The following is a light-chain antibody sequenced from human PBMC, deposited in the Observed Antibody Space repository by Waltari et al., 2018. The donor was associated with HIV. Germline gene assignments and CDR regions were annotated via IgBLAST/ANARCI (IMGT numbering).Light chain of an antibody. CDR3: QSADTSGTSVL. J-gene: IGLJ2*01. CDR2: KDT. Sequence: SSDLTQSPSLSVSPGQTAKITCSGDVLAKQFAFWYHRKPGQAPLLLIYKDTERPSKIPERSSASTSGTTVTLTISGVRAEDEAEYFCQSADTSGTSVLFGGGTTLTVL. CDR1: VLAKQF. V-gene: IGLV3-25*03.